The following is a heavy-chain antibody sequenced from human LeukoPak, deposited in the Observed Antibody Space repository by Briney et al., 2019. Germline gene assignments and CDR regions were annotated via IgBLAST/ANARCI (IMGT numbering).Heavy chain of an antibody. D-gene: IGHD1-7*01. CDR3: ARTHSLDY. CDR1: GFSFSSYP. CDR2: ITGGGGSA. Sequence: EGSLRLSCAASGFSFSSYPMSWVRQAPGKGLQWVSAITGGGGSAYYGDSVKGRSTISRDNSKNTLYLQMNSLRAEDTAVYYCARTHSLDYWGQGTLVTVSS. V-gene: IGHV3-23*01. J-gene: IGHJ4*02.